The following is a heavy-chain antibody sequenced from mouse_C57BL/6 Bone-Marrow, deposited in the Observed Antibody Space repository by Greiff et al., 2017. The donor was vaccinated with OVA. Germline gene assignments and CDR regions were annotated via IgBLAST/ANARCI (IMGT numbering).Heavy chain of an antibody. CDR2: INPNNGGT. CDR3: ATPPTY. D-gene: IGHD1-1*01. CDR1: GYTFTDYY. V-gene: IGHV1-26*01. Sequence: EVKLQQSGPELVKPGASVKISCKASGYTFTDYYMNWVKQSHGKSLEWIGDINPNNGGTSYNQKFKGKATLTVDKSSSTAYMELRSLTSEDSAVYYCATPPTYWGQGTTLTVSS. J-gene: IGHJ2*01.